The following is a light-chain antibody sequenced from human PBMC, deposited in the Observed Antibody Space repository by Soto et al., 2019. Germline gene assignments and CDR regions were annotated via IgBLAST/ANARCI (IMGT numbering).Light chain of an antibody. CDR2: DVS. CDR3: CSYVGASIYV. J-gene: IGLJ1*01. V-gene: IGLV2-11*01. Sequence: HSLLTQPRSVSGSPGQSVTISCTGTSSDVGGYNYVSWYQQHPGKAPKLMIYDVSKRPSGVPDRFSGSKSGNTASLTISGLQAEDEADYYCCSYVGASIYVFGTGTKV. CDR1: SSDVGGYNY.